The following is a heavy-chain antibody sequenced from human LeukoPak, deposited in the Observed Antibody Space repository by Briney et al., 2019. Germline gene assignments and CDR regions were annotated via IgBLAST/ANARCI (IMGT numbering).Heavy chain of an antibody. D-gene: IGHD6-13*01. V-gene: IGHV1-18*01. Sequence: GASVKVSCKASGYTFTSYGISWVRQAPGQGLEWMGWISAYNGNTNYAQKLQGRVTMTTDTSTSTAYMELRSLRSDDTAVYYCARDGFGGIAAAGTVGFFDYWGQGTLVTVSS. J-gene: IGHJ4*02. CDR3: ARDGFGGIAAAGTVGFFDY. CDR2: ISAYNGNT. CDR1: GYTFTSYG.